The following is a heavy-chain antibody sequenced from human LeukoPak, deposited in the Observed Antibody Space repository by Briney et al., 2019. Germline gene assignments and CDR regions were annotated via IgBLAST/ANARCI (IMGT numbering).Heavy chain of an antibody. Sequence: SETLSLTCTVAGGSISSYYWSWIRQPPGKGLEWIGYIYYSGSTNYNPSLKSRVTISVDTSKNQFSLKLSSVTAADTAVYYCARVCRDYYGSGSYCWDYWGQGTLVTVSS. V-gene: IGHV4-59*01. D-gene: IGHD3-10*01. CDR2: IYYSGST. CDR3: ARVCRDYYGSGSYCWDY. CDR1: GGSISSYY. J-gene: IGHJ4*02.